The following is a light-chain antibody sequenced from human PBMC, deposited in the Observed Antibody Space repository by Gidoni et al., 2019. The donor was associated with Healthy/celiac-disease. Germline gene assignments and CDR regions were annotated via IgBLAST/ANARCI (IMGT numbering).Light chain of an antibody. CDR3: MQALQTPFT. Sequence: DIVMTKSPLSRPVTPGEPASISCRSSQSLLHNNGYNYLDWYLQKPGQSPQLLIYLGSNLASGVPDRFSGSGSGTDFTLKISRVEAEDVGVYYCMQALQTPFTFGGXTKVEIK. CDR2: LGS. CDR1: QSLLHNNGYNY. J-gene: IGKJ4*01. V-gene: IGKV2-28*01.